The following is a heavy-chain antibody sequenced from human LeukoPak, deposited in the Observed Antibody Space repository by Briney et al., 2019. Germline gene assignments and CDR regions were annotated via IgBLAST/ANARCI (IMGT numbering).Heavy chain of an antibody. CDR1: GFSISRYT. D-gene: IGHD4-4*01. Sequence: GGSLRLSCTASGFSISRYTMSWVRPAPGKGLEWVSSISGSDGDTFHADSVKGRLTISRDNSKNTVYLQMNSLRGEDTAIYYCARDPSLRVTLDYWGQGTLVTVSS. V-gene: IGHV3-23*01. CDR2: ISGSDGDT. CDR3: ARDPSLRVTLDY. J-gene: IGHJ4*02.